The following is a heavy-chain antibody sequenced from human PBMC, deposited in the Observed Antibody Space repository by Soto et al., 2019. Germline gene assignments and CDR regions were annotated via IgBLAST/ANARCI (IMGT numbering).Heavy chain of an antibody. CDR2: IYYSGST. CDR3: AREGTTVDSYYYYGMDV. D-gene: IGHD1-1*01. J-gene: IGHJ6*02. Sequence: QEQLQESGPGLVKPSETLSLTCTVSGGSISSYYWSWIRQPPGKGLEWIGYIYYSGSTNYNPSLKSRVTISVDTSKNQFSLKLSSVTAADTAVYYCAREGTTVDSYYYYGMDVWGQGTTVTVSS. CDR1: GGSISSYY. V-gene: IGHV4-59*01.